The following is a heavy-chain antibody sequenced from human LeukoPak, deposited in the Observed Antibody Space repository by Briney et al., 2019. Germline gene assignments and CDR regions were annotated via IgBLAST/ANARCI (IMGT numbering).Heavy chain of an antibody. D-gene: IGHD6-13*01. CDR1: GGSISSYY. CDR3: ARVTGYMVEDYFDY. CDR2: IYYSGST. V-gene: IGHV4-59*01. Sequence: PSETLSLTCTVSGGSISSYYWSWIRQPPGKGLEWIGYIYYSGSTNYNPSLKSRVTISVDTSKNQFSLKLSSVTAADTAVYYCARVTGYMVEDYFDYWGQGTLVTVSS. J-gene: IGHJ4*02.